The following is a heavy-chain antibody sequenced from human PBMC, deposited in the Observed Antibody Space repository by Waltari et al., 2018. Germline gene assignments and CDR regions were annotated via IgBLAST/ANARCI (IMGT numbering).Heavy chain of an antibody. V-gene: IGHV1-69*01. CDR2: IIPIFGTA. D-gene: IGHD1-26*01. Sequence: QVQLVQSGAEVTKPGSSVQVSCKASGGTFSSYAISCVRQAPGQGLEWMGGIIPIFGTANYAQKFQGRVTITADESTSTAYMELSSLRSEDTAVYYCARQPLVGGSYHFDYWGQGTLVTVSS. CDR1: GGTFSSYA. J-gene: IGHJ4*02. CDR3: ARQPLVGGSYHFDY.